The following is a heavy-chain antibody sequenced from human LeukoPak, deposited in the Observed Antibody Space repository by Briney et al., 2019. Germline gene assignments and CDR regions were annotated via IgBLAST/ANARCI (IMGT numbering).Heavy chain of an antibody. CDR3: ARSPGGDCSGGSCYPNYYYYYMDV. CDR2: IIPIFGTA. D-gene: IGHD2-15*01. Sequence: ASVKVSCKASGGTFSSYAISWVRQAPGQGLEWMGRIIPIFGTANYAQKFQGRVTITTDESTSTAYMELSSLRSEDTAVYYCARSPGGDCSGGSCYPNYYYYYMDVWGKGTTVTVS. CDR1: GGTFSSYA. V-gene: IGHV1-69*05. J-gene: IGHJ6*03.